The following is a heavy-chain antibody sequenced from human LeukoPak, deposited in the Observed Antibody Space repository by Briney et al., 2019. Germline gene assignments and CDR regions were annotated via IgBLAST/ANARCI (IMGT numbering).Heavy chain of an antibody. CDR1: GFTFDNYA. Sequence: PGRSLRLSCAASGFTFDNYAMHWVRQAPGKGLEWVSGINWNGGSTGYADSVKGRFTISRDNAKNSLFLQMSSLRAEDTAVYYCAKAPMYNWNDVWFDPWGQGTLVTVSS. CDR2: INWNGGST. D-gene: IGHD1-20*01. V-gene: IGHV3-20*04. CDR3: AKAPMYNWNDVWFDP. J-gene: IGHJ5*02.